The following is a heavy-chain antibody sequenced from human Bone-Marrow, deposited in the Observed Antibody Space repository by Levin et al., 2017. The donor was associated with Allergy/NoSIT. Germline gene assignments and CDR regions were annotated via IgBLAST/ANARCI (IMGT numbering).Heavy chain of an antibody. CDR2: ISGFNGKA. CDR3: ARAERYFDWLADY. CDR1: GYTFNRYG. V-gene: IGHV1-18*01. D-gene: IGHD3-9*01. Sequence: GESLKISCKASGYTFNRYGITWVRQAPGQGLEWMGWISGFNGKANYIQKLQGRVTMTTDASASTAYMELRSLRYDDTAMYYWARAERYFDWLADYWGQGTLVTVSS. J-gene: IGHJ4*02.